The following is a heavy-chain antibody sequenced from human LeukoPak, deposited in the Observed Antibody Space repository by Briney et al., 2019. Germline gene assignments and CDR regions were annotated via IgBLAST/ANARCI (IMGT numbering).Heavy chain of an antibody. V-gene: IGHV5-51*01. CDR1: GYSFTSYW. CDR3: ARLLEVTTDTALDY. D-gene: IGHD5-18*01. Sequence: GESLKTSCKGSGYSFTSYWIGWVRQVPGKGLEWMGIIYPGDSDTRYSPSFQGQVTISADKSISTAYLQWSSLKASDTAMYYCARLLEVTTDTALDYWGQGTLVTVSS. CDR2: IYPGDSDT. J-gene: IGHJ4*02.